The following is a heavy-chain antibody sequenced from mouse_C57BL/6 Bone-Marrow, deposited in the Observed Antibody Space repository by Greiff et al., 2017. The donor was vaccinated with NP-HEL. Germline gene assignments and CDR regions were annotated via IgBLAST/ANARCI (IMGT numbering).Heavy chain of an antibody. CDR2: INPNNGGT. CDR1: GYTFTDYN. D-gene: IGHD2-4*01. CDR3: ARLGYDYGGLYYYAMDY. V-gene: IGHV1-18*01. J-gene: IGHJ4*01. Sequence: EVQLQQSGPELVKPGASVKIPCKASGYTFTDYNMDWVKQSHGKSLEWIGDINPNNGGTIYNQKFKGKATLTVDKSSSTAYMELRSLTSEDTAVYYCARLGYDYGGLYYYAMDYWGQGTSVTVSS.